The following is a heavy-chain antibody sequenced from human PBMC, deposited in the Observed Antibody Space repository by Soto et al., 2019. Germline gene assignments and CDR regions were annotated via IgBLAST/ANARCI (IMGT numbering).Heavy chain of an antibody. J-gene: IGHJ5*02. CDR1: GFSFDDFA. CDR3: AKERVRFLDA. Sequence: QLVESGGGLVQPGGSLRLSWVASGFSFDDFAMHWVRQAPGKGLEWISGITWNSVSTDYANSVKGRFTVSRDNAKNSLYLQMSSLTTEDTALYFCAKERVRFLDAWGQGTLVTVSS. CDR2: ITWNSVST. D-gene: IGHD3-3*01. V-gene: IGHV3-9*01.